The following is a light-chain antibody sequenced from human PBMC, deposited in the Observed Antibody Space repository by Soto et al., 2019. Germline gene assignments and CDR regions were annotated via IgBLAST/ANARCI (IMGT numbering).Light chain of an antibody. J-gene: IGKJ4*01. Sequence: IHLTQSPSSLSTSVRDRVTITCRASQGISSYLAWYQQKPGKAPKLLIYAASTLQSGVPSRFSGSGSGTDFTLTISSLQPEDFATYYCQQFKSYPLTFGGGTKVDIK. V-gene: IGKV1-9*01. CDR3: QQFKSYPLT. CDR1: QGISSY. CDR2: AAS.